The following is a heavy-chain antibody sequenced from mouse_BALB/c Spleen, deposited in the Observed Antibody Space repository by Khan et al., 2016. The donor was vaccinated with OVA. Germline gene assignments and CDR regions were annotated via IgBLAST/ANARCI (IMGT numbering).Heavy chain of an antibody. CDR2: INPSNGYN. V-gene: IGHV1-4*01. J-gene: IGHJ3*01. Sequence: QVQLKQSGAELARPGASVKMSCKASGYTFTSYTIHWIKQRPGQGLEWIGYINPSNGYNNYNQKFKDKATLTADKSSTTAYMQLSSLTSDDSAVYNCVRDGAYYRIDCWFAYWGQGTLVTVSA. CDR3: VRDGAYYRIDCWFAY. CDR1: GYTFTSYT. D-gene: IGHD2-14*01.